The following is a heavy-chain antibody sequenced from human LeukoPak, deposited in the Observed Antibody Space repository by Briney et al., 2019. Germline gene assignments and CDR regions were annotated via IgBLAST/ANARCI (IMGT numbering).Heavy chain of an antibody. CDR1: GFSLSTPGMG. V-gene: IGHV2-5*01. CDR2: IYFNDDR. J-gene: IGHJ4*02. Sequence: SGPTLVNPTQTPTLTCTFSGFSLSTPGMGVGWIRQPPGKALEWLALIYFNDDRRYSPSLSSRLTITRDTSKNQVVLAMTNMDPVDTATYYCAHLVVTIDWRSYFDYWGQGALVTVSS. CDR3: AHLVVTIDWRSYFDY. D-gene: IGHD3-9*01.